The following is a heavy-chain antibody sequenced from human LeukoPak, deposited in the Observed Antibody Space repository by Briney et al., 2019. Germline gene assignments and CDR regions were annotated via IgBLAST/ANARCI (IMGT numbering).Heavy chain of an antibody. Sequence: KPSETLSLTCTVSGGSISSNSYYWGWIRQPPGKGLQWIGSIYYSGSTYYNPSLKSRVTISVDTSKNQFSLKLSSVAAADTAVYYCAGNHETMWEDIWGQGTMVTVSS. J-gene: IGHJ3*02. CDR2: IYYSGST. CDR1: GGSISSNSYY. D-gene: IGHD1-26*01. CDR3: AGNHETMWEDI. V-gene: IGHV4-39*01.